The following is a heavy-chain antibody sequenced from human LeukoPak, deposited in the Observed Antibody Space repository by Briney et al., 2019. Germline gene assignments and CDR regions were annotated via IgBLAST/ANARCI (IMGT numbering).Heavy chain of an antibody. D-gene: IGHD2-2*01. J-gene: IGHJ2*01. CDR1: GGSISSYY. CDR3: VRGLIVPAAPYWYFDL. CDR2: INHSGST. Sequence: SETLSLTCTVSGGSISSYYWSWIRQPPGKGLEWIGEINHSGSTNYNPSLKSRVTISVDTSKNQFSLKLSSVTAADTAVYYCVRGLIVPAAPYWYFDLWGRGTLVTVSS. V-gene: IGHV4-34*01.